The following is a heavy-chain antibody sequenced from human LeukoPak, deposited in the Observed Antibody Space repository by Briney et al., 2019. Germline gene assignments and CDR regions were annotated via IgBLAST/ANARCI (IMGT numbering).Heavy chain of an antibody. CDR1: GFTFSRYG. CDR3: AREIDCSGGACYSVLGY. CDR2: VWYDGSNK. J-gene: IGHJ4*02. D-gene: IGHD2-15*01. Sequence: GRSLRLSCAASGFTFSRYGMNWVRQAPGKGLEWVANVWYDGSNKYYRDSLKGRFTISRDDAKNTLYLQMDSLRAEDTAVYYCAREIDCSGGACYSVLGYWGQGTLVIVSS. V-gene: IGHV3-33*01.